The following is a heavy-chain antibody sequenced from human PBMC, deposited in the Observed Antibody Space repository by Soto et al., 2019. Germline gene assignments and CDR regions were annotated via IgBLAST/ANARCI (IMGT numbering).Heavy chain of an antibody. CDR3: ARDTEGY. CDR2: ISDDGSNK. J-gene: IGHJ4*02. CDR1: GFTFSSYA. V-gene: IGHV3-30-3*01. Sequence: QVQLVESGGGVVQPGRSLRLSCAASGFTFSSYAMHWVRQAPGKGLEWVAVISDDGSNKYYADSVKGRFTISRDNSKNTLYLQMNSLRAEDTAVYYCARDTEGYWGQGTLVTVSS.